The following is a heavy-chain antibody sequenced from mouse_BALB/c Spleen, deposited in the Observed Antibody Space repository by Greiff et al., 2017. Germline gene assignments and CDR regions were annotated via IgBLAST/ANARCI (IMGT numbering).Heavy chain of an antibody. CDR1: GFTFRDFY. CDR3: ARDALDDYDAGYFDV. Sequence: EVQGVESGGGLVQPGGSLRLSCATSGFTFRDFYMEWVRQPPGKRLEWVAASRNKANDYTTEYSASVKGRFIVSRDTSQSILYLQMNAMRAEDTAIYYCARDALDDYDAGYFDVWGAGTTVTVSS. V-gene: IGHV7-1*02. J-gene: IGHJ1*01. CDR2: SRNKANDYTT. D-gene: IGHD2-4*01.